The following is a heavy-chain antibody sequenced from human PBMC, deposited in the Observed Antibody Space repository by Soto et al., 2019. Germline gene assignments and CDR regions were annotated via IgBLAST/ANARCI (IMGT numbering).Heavy chain of an antibody. J-gene: IGHJ4*02. CDR1: GFTFSNYW. Sequence: LRLSFAASGFTFSNYWMSWVRQAPGKGLEWVANIKQDGSERDYVDSLRGRFTISRDNAKNSVYLQMNSLRAEDTAVYYCARIGYSSSYWDYWGPGTLVTVSS. CDR2: IKQDGSER. CDR3: ARIGYSSSYWDY. D-gene: IGHD6-6*01. V-gene: IGHV3-7*01.